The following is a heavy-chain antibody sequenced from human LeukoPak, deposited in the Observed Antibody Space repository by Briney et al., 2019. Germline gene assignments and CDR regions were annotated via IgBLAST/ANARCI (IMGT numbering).Heavy chain of an antibody. CDR3: ARALGPIED. CDR2: MSSTGSTI. V-gene: IGHV3-11*04. Sequence: PGGSLRHSCEPSGVTFSDDYMSWLRQPPRRGLEWVSYMSSTGSTIFYADSVKGRFTISRDNAKSSVYLQMNSLRVEDTGVYLCARALGPIEDWGRGTLVTVSS. J-gene: IGHJ4*02. CDR1: GVTFSDDY. D-gene: IGHD3-10*01.